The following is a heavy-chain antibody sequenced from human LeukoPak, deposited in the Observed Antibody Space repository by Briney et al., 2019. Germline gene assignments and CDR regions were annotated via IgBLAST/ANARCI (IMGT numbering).Heavy chain of an antibody. J-gene: IGHJ4*02. Sequence: PGGSLRLXCAASGFTFSSYAMSWVRQAPGKGLRWVSTISGGAGSTYYADSVKGRFTISRDNSKNTLYLQMNSLRAEDTALYYCASGIAIFGAPLDYWGQGTLVTVSS. D-gene: IGHD3-3*01. CDR3: ASGIAIFGAPLDY. CDR1: GFTFSSYA. CDR2: ISGGAGST. V-gene: IGHV3-23*01.